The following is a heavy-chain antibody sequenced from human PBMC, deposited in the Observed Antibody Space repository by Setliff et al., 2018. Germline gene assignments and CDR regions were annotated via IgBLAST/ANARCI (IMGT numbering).Heavy chain of an antibody. CDR2: INPGSGAT. D-gene: IGHD5-18*01. CDR1: GYSFSDFY. Sequence: ASVKVSCKASGYSFSDFYIHWVRQVPGRGPEWMGWINPGSGATNLAQRFQGRVTMTRDTSISTAYMGLSSLRSDDTAVYYCARFSGHNYGSFDSWGQGPWSPSPQ. V-gene: IGHV1-2*02. J-gene: IGHJ4*02. CDR3: ARFSGHNYGSFDS.